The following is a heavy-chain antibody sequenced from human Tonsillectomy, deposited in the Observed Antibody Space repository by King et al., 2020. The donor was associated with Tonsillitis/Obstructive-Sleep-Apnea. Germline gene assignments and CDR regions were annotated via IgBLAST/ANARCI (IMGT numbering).Heavy chain of an antibody. D-gene: IGHD1-26*01. Sequence: VQLQESGPGLVKPSETLSLSCTVSGGSINTYFWSWIRQPPGKGLEWIGFIYYSGSTNYNPSLKSRVTISVDTSKNQFSLKLSSVTAADTAVYYCARDASGSYYERYFDYWGQGTLVTDSS. CDR2: IYYSGST. V-gene: IGHV4-59*01. CDR1: GGSINTYF. J-gene: IGHJ4*02. CDR3: ARDASGSYYERYFDY.